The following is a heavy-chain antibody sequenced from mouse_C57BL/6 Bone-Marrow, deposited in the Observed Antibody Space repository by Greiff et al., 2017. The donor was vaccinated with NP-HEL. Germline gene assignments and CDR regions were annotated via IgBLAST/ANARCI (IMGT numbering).Heavy chain of an antibody. J-gene: IGHJ4*01. CDR3: ARGYGSFYYAMDY. V-gene: IGHV5-17*01. CDR2: ISSGSSTI. D-gene: IGHD1-1*01. Sequence: EVNLVESGGGLVKPGGSLKLSCAASGFTFSDYGMHWVRQAPEKGLEWVAYISSGSSTIYYADTVKGRFTISRDNAKNTLFLQMTSLRSEDTAMYYCARGYGSFYYAMDYWGQGTSVTVSS. CDR1: GFTFSDYG.